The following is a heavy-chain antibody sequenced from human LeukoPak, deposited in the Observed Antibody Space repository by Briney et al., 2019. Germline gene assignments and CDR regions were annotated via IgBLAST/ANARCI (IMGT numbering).Heavy chain of an antibody. D-gene: IGHD1-26*01. J-gene: IGHJ4*02. Sequence: GGSLRLSCAASGFTLSSYWMHWVRQVPGKGLVWVSRIKSDGSDTRYADSVKGRFTISRDNAKNSLYLQMNSLRDEDTAVYYCASSGSYRFDYWGQGTLVTVSS. CDR1: GFTLSSYW. V-gene: IGHV3-74*01. CDR2: IKSDGSDT. CDR3: ASSGSYRFDY.